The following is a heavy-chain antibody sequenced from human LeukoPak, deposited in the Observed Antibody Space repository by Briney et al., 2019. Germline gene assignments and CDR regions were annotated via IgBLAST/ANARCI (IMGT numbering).Heavy chain of an antibody. CDR1: GLTFSSYG. V-gene: IGHV3-33*01. CDR2: IWYDGSNK. CDR3: ARGCSSTSCYMVGPNFDY. J-gene: IGHJ4*02. D-gene: IGHD2-2*02. Sequence: PGGSLRLSCAASGLTFSSYGMHWVRQAPGKGLEWVAVIWYDGSNKYYADSVKGRFTISRDNSKNTLYLQMNSLRAEDTAVYYCARGCSSTSCYMVGPNFDYWGQGTLVTVSS.